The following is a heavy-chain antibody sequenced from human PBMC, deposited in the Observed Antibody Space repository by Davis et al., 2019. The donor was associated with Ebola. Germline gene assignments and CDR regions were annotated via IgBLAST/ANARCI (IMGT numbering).Heavy chain of an antibody. Sequence: SVKVSCKASGYTFTSYGISWVRQAPGQGLEWMGGIIPIFGTANYAQKFQGRVTITADESTSTAYMELSSLRSEDTAVYYCAREGGSSWSRTIFFWFDPWGQGTLVTVSS. CDR1: GYTFTSYG. D-gene: IGHD6-13*01. CDR3: AREGGSSWSRTIFFWFDP. CDR2: IIPIFGTA. J-gene: IGHJ5*02. V-gene: IGHV1-69*13.